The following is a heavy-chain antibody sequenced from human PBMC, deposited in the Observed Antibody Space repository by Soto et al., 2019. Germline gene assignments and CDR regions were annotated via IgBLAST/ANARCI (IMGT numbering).Heavy chain of an antibody. CDR2: IYHSGRP. Sequence: QVQLQESGPGLVKPSGTLSLTCAVSGGSISSSNWWSWVRQPPGKGLEWIGDIYHSGRPTHNSSLKGRVTVSVEKSNNQFSLRLGSVTAADTAVYYCAGWIQLQQYYYYGMDVWGQGTTVTVSS. V-gene: IGHV4-4*02. CDR3: AGWIQLQQYYYYGMDV. D-gene: IGHD5-18*01. J-gene: IGHJ6*02. CDR1: GGSISSSNW.